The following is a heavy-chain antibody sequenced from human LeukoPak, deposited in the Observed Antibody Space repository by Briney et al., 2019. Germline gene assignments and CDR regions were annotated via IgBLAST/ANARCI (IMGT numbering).Heavy chain of an antibody. V-gene: IGHV3-73*01. CDR3: TISGGTYQH. Sequence: GGSLRLSCAASGFTFSGSGLHWVRQASGKGLEWVGRIRIKGNNYATSYAASVNGRFTISRDDSKNTAYLQMNSLKTEDTAVYHCTISGGTYQHWGQRTLVTVSS. CDR1: GFTFSGSG. D-gene: IGHD2-15*01. CDR2: IRIKGNNYAT. J-gene: IGHJ4*02.